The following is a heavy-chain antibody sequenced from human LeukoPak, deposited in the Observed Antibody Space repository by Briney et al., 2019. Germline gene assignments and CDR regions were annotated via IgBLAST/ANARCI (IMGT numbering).Heavy chain of an antibody. V-gene: IGHV1-3*01. J-gene: IGHJ4*02. CDR3: VRDYPYGSGIVRVDS. D-gene: IGHD3-10*01. Sequence: ASVKVSCKASGYTFTDYTMHWLRQAPGQRLDWMGWINGGSGNTKYSPEFQGRVTITRDTSASTAYMELSSLRSEDTAVYYCVRDYPYGSGIVRVDSWGQGTLVTVSS. CDR2: INGGSGNT. CDR1: GYTFTDYT.